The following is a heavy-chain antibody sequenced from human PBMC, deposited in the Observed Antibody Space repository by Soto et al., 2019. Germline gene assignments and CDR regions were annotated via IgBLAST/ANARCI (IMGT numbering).Heavy chain of an antibody. J-gene: IGHJ5*02. Sequence: QVQLVQSGAEVKKPGASVKVSCKTSGYTFSDYYIHWVRQAPGHGLEWMGWINPDNGGTNYAQMFQGRVTFTADKSTNTIYMELSSLRSDDTAVYFCTRSGGYSYNLAFDHWGQGTLVTVSS. D-gene: IGHD5-18*01. V-gene: IGHV1-2*02. CDR3: TRSGGYSYNLAFDH. CDR2: INPDNGGT. CDR1: GYTFSDYY.